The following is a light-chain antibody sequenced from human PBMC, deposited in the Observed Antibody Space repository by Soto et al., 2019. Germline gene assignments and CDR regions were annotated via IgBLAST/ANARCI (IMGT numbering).Light chain of an antibody. CDR3: QSYDSSLSAWV. CDR2: GNT. CDR1: SSNIGAGYD. J-gene: IGLJ3*02. Sequence: QSVLTQPPSVSGAPGQRVTISCTESSSNIGAGYDVHWYQKLPGTAPKPLIYGNTNRPSGVPDRFSGSKSGTSASLAITGLQAEDEADYYCQSYDSSLSAWVFGGGTKLTVL. V-gene: IGLV1-40*01.